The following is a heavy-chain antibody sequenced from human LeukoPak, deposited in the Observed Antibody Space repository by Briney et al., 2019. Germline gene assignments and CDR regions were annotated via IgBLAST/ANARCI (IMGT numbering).Heavy chain of an antibody. J-gene: IGHJ6*03. V-gene: IGHV4-39*07. CDR3: ARSVEGYCRGGSCYSYSYYMDV. D-gene: IGHD2-15*01. CDR2: IYYSGST. CDR1: GGSISSSSYY. Sequence: PSETLSLTCTVSGGSISSSSYYWGWIRQPPGKGLGWIGSIYYSGSTNYNPSLKSRVTISVDTSKNQFSLKLSSVTAADTAVYYCARSVEGYCRGGSCYSYSYYMDVWGKGTTVTVSS.